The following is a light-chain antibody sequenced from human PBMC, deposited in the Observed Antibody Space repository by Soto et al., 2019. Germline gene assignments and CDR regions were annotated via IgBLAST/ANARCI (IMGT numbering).Light chain of an antibody. CDR1: QGISSY. CDR3: QQYYSYPPYT. J-gene: IGKJ2*01. Sequence: AIRMTQSPSSLSESTGDRVTITCRASQGISSYLAWYQQKPEKAPKLLIYAASTLQSGVPSRFSGSGSGTDFTLTISCLQSEDFATYYCQQYYSYPPYTFGQGTKLEIK. V-gene: IGKV1-8*01. CDR2: AAS.